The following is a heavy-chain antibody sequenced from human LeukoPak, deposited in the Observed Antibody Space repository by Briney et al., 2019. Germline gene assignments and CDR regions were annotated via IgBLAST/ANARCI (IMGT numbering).Heavy chain of an antibody. Sequence: GASAKVSCKASGYSFTTYYIHWVRQAPGQGLEWMGVMSPSGGSTSYAQKFQGRVTMTRDTSTSTVYMELSSLRSEDTALYYCARDSVGASYFFDYWGQGTLVTVSS. D-gene: IGHD1-26*01. V-gene: IGHV1-46*01. J-gene: IGHJ4*02. CDR2: MSPSGGST. CDR1: GYSFTTYY. CDR3: ARDSVGASYFFDY.